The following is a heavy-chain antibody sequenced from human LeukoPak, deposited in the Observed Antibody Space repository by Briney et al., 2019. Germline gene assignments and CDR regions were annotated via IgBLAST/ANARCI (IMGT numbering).Heavy chain of an antibody. D-gene: IGHD5-18*01. J-gene: IGHJ3*02. CDR1: GFTFSSYG. CDR2: ISYDGSNK. Sequence: GGSLRLACAASGFTFSSYGMHWVRQAPGKGLEWVAVISYDGSNKYYADSVKGRFTISRDNSKNTLYLQMNSLRAEDTAVYYCAKLRYSYVQSDAFDIWGRGTMVTVSS. CDR3: AKLRYSYVQSDAFDI. V-gene: IGHV3-30*18.